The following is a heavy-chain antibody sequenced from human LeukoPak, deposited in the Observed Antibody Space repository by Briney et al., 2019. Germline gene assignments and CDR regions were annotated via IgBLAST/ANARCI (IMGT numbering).Heavy chain of an antibody. V-gene: IGHV3-66*01. CDR2: IYSGGNT. Sequence: PGGSLRHSCAASGFTVSSNYMSWVRQAPGKGLEWVSVIYSGGNTYYADSVEGRFTISRDNSKNTLYLQMNSLRAEDTAVYYCARGIGSQLRSGWFDPWGQGTLVTVSS. CDR1: GFTVSSNY. CDR3: ARGIGSQLRSGWFDP. J-gene: IGHJ5*02. D-gene: IGHD3-3*01.